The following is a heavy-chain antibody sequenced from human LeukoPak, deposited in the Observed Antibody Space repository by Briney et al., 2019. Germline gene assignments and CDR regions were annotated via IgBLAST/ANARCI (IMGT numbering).Heavy chain of an antibody. D-gene: IGHD6-13*01. CDR2: IWYGGNNQ. V-gene: IGHV3-30*02. J-gene: IGHJ3*02. CDR1: GCTFSRFG. Sequence: GSLRLSCAASGCTFSRFGMHWVRQAPGKGLEWVAVIWYGGNNQYYADSVKGRFTISRDNSKKTVYLQMNSLSPDDTAVYYCAKDTAAAGALDIWGQGTMVTVSS. CDR3: AKDTAAAGALDI.